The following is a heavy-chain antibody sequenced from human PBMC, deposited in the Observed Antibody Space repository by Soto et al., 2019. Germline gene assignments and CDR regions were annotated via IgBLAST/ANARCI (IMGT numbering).Heavy chain of an antibody. Sequence: QVQLVESGGGVVQPGRSLRLSCAASGFTFSSYGMHWVRQAPGKGLEWVAVIWYDGSNKYYADSVKGRFTISRDNSKNTLHLQMNSLRAEDTAVYYCARELRAAYYYYGMDVWGQGTTVTVSS. CDR2: IWYDGSNK. CDR1: GFTFSSYG. D-gene: IGHD6-13*01. CDR3: ARELRAAYYYYGMDV. V-gene: IGHV3-33*01. J-gene: IGHJ6*02.